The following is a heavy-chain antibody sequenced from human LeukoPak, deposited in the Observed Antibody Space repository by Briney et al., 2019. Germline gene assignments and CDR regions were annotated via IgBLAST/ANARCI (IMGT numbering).Heavy chain of an antibody. D-gene: IGHD6-19*01. V-gene: IGHV4-38-2*02. CDR1: GYSISSDYY. CDR3: ARGLDSSGWTYDY. Sequence: SETLSLTCIVSGYSISSDYYWGWIRQPPGKGLEWIGNIYHSGSTYYNPSLRSRVTISIDTSKNQFSLKLSSVTAADTAVYYCARGLDSSGWTYDYWGQGTLVTVSS. CDR2: IYHSGST. J-gene: IGHJ4*02.